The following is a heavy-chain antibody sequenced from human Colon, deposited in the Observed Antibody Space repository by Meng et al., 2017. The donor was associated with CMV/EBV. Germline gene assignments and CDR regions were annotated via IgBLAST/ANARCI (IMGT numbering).Heavy chain of an antibody. CDR2: IKQDGSEK. CDR1: GFTFDGYG. J-gene: IGHJ5*02. CDR3: ARIHYDSCGGYYGDH. V-gene: IGHV3-7*01. D-gene: IGHD3-3*01. Sequence: GESLKISCAASGFTFDGYGMSWVRQVPGKGLEWVSNIKQDGSEKYYVDSVKGRFTTSRDNARNSLYLEMKSLRAEDTAVYYCARIHYDSCGGYYGDHWGQGTLVTVSS.